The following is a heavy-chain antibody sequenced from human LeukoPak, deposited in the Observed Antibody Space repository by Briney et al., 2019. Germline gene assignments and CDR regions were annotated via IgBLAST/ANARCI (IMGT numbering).Heavy chain of an antibody. J-gene: IGHJ4*02. Sequence: SVKVSCKASGGTFSSYAISWVRQAPGQGLEWMGGIIPIFGTANYAQKFQGRVTITTDESTSTAYMELSSLRSEDTAVYYCARNYDSSGCGLGYWGQGTLVTVSS. CDR2: IIPIFGTA. V-gene: IGHV1-69*05. CDR1: GGTFSSYA. D-gene: IGHD3-22*01. CDR3: ARNYDSSGCGLGY.